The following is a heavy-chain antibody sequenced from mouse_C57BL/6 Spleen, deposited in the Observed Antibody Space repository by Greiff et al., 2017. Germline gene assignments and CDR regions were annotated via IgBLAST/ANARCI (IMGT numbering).Heavy chain of an antibody. Sequence: QVHVKQSGAELARPGASVKLSCKASGYTFTSYGISWVKQRTGQGLEWIGEIYPRSGNTYYNEKFKGKATLTADKSSSTAYMELRSLTSEDSAVYFCARLLTGTDFDYWGQGTTLTVSS. J-gene: IGHJ2*01. D-gene: IGHD4-1*01. CDR2: IYPRSGNT. CDR1: GYTFTSYG. CDR3: ARLLTGTDFDY. V-gene: IGHV1-81*01.